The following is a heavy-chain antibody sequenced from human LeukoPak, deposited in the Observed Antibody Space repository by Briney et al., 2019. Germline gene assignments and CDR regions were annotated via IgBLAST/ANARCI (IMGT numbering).Heavy chain of an antibody. CDR1: GFTFSSYS. D-gene: IGHD3-16*01. V-gene: IGHV3-53*01. Sequence: GGSLRLSCAASGFTFSSYSMNWVRQAPGKGLEWVSIIYSGGDVYYADSVKGRFTISRDNSKNTVYLQMNSLRAEDTAVYYCARDYDWFWGSYFGYWGQGTLVTVSS. CDR3: ARDYDWFWGSYFGY. J-gene: IGHJ4*02. CDR2: IYSGGDV.